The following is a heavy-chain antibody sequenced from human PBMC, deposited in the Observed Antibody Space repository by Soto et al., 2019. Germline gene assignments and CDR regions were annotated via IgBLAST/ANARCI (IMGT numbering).Heavy chain of an antibody. D-gene: IGHD2-21*01. CDR3: ARLVVVAPVANV. J-gene: IGHJ4*02. CDR1: GGSVSYNSYY. CDR2: IFYTGTT. Sequence: PSETLSLTCPVSGGSVSYNSYYWGWIRQPPGKGLEWVGGIFYTGTTDYNPSLKDRLSISVDTSKNSFSLNLNSVTAADTAVYFCARLVVVAPVANVWGQGALVTVSS. V-gene: IGHV4-39*01.